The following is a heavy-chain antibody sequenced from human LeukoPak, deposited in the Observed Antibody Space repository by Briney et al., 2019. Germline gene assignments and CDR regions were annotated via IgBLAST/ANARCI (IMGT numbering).Heavy chain of an antibody. CDR2: ITSSDGGT. CDR1: GFTFRNYA. CDR3: ATSYFDF. V-gene: IGHV3-23*01. Sequence: GGSLRLSCSASGFTFRNYAMSWVRRAPGRRLEWVSAITSSDGGTHYADSVKGRFTISRDNSKNSLYLHMRNLRPEDTAVYYCATSYFDFWGQGILVTVSS. J-gene: IGHJ4*02.